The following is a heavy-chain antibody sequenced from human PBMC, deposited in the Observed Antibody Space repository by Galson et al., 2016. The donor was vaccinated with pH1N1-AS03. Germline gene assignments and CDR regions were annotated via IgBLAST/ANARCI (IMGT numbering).Heavy chain of an antibody. V-gene: IGHV3-23*01. CDR1: GFTFSTFS. Sequence: SLRLSCVASGFTFSTFSMSWARQTPGRGLEWVSSISASATDTYYADSVKGRFTISRDNSRDTLYLQMSNLRAEDTAVYYCARRSPWSPVPTFYFDYWGQGTLVTVSS. J-gene: IGHJ4*02. CDR2: ISASATDT. D-gene: IGHD4/OR15-4a*01. CDR3: ARRSPWSPVPTFYFDY.